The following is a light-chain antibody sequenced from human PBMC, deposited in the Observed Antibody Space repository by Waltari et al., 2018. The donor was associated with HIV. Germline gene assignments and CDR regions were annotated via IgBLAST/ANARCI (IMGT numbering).Light chain of an antibody. Sequence: DIQITQSPSTLSASVGDRCTITCRASQSISSWLAWYQQKPGKAPKLLIYKASSLESGVPSRFSGSGSGTEFTLTISSLQPDDFATYYCQQYNSYWTFGQGTKVEIK. CDR3: QQYNSYWT. CDR2: KAS. J-gene: IGKJ1*01. CDR1: QSISSW. V-gene: IGKV1-5*03.